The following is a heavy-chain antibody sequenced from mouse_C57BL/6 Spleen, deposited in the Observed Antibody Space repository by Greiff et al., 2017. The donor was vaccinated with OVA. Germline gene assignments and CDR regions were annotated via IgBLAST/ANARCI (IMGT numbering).Heavy chain of an antibody. Sequence: EVMLVESGGGLVKPGGSLKLSCAASGFTFSDYGMHWVRQAPEKGLEWVAYISSGSSTIYYADTVKGRFTISRDNAKNTLFLQMTSLRSEDTAMYYCARQEGYYYGSSLSNWGQGTTLTVSS. CDR1: GFTFSDYG. V-gene: IGHV5-17*01. D-gene: IGHD1-1*01. CDR3: ARQEGYYYGSSLSN. CDR2: ISSGSSTI. J-gene: IGHJ2*01.